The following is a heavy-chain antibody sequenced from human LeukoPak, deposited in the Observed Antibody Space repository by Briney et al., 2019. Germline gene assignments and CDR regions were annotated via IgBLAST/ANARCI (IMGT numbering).Heavy chain of an antibody. D-gene: IGHD2-2*01. J-gene: IGHJ5*02. CDR1: GGSISSSISY. CDR2: IYYRGTT. V-gene: IGHV4-39*01. Sequence: PSETLSLTCTVSGGSISSSISYWGWIRQPPGKGLEWIGSIYYRGTTYYNPSLKSRVTISVDTSKNQFSLNLNSVTAADTAIYYCATHVSIVVPATLNYGDNWFDPWGQGTLVIVSS. CDR3: ATHVSIVVPATLNYGDNWFDP.